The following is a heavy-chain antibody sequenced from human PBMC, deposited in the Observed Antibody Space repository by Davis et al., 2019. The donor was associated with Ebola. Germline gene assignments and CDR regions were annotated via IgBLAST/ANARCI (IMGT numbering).Heavy chain of an antibody. CDR3: ARGRSAGIDY. CDR2: INHSGST. CDR1: GFSFSYFY. V-gene: IGHV4-34*01. J-gene: IGHJ4*02. Sequence: GSLRLSCAASGFSFSYFYMSGVRQPPGKGLEWIGEINHSGSTNYNPSLKSRLTISVDTSKNQFSLKLSSVTAADTAVYYCARGRSAGIDYWGQGTLVTVSS.